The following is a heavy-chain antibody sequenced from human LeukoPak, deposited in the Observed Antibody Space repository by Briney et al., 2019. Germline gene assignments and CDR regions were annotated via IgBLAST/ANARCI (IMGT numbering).Heavy chain of an antibody. CDR2: INHSGST. V-gene: IGHV4-34*01. J-gene: IGHJ4*02. CDR3: ARGPRTSDYDSSGYLNY. Sequence: KPSETLSLTCAVYGGSFSGYYWSWIRQPPGQGLEWNGEINHSGSTNYTPSLKSRVTISVDTSKNQFSLKLSSVTAADTAVYYCARGPRTSDYDSSGYLNYWGQGTLVTVSS. CDR1: GGSFSGYY. D-gene: IGHD3-22*01.